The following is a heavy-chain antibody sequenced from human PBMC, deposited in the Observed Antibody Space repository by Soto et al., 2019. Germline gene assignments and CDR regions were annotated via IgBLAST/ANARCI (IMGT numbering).Heavy chain of an antibody. V-gene: IGHV1-69*01. CDR1: GGTFSSYA. D-gene: IGHD3-22*01. Sequence: QVQLVQSGAEVKKPGSSVKVSCKASGGTFSSYAISWVRQAPGQGLEWMGGIIPIFGTANYAQKFQGRVTITADESTSTAYMELSSLRSEDTAVYYCARDPRGDSSGYYYENAFDIWGQGTMVTVSS. CDR2: IIPIFGTA. J-gene: IGHJ3*02. CDR3: ARDPRGDSSGYYYENAFDI.